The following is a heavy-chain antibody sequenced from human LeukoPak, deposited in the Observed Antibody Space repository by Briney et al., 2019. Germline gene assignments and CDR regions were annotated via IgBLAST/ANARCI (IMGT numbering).Heavy chain of an antibody. V-gene: IGHV3-74*01. CDR1: GFTFSSYW. D-gene: IGHD2-21*01. CDR3: ATANCGPDI. J-gene: IGHJ3*02. Sequence: VGSHGLSCAASGFTFSSYWMHWVRQAPGKGLVWVTRISADGRFTLYADSVKGRFTISRDNAKNTLYLQMNSLRAEDTAVYYCATANCGPDIWGQGTTVT. CDR2: ISADGRFT.